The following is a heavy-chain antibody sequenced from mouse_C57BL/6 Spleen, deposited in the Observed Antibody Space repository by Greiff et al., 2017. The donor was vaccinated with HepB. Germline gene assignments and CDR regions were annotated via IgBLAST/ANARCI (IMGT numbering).Heavy chain of an antibody. V-gene: IGHV1-80*01. D-gene: IGHD2-1*01. J-gene: IGHJ4*01. CDR2: IYPGDGDN. CDR3: ASGYCGSPMDD. CDR1: GSAFSSYW. Sequence: VQLQQSGAELVKPGASVKISCKASGSAFSSYWMNWVKPRPGKGLEWIGQIYPGDGDNNYNGKFKGKATLTADKSSLTAYMQLSSLTSEDSAVYCCASGYCGSPMDDWGQGTSVTVSS.